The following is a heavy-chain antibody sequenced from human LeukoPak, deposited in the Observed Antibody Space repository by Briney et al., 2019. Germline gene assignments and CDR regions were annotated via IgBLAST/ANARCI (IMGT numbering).Heavy chain of an antibody. CDR2: IYSGGST. CDR1: GFTVSSNY. Sequence: GGSLRLSCAASGFTVSSNYMSWVRQAPGKGLEWVSVIYSGGSTYYADSVKGRFTISRDNSKNTLYLQMNSLRAEDTAAYYCAREDGYYYDSSGYYLFGMDVWGQGTTVTVSS. D-gene: IGHD3-22*01. CDR3: AREDGYYYDSSGYYLFGMDV. J-gene: IGHJ6*02. V-gene: IGHV3-66*01.